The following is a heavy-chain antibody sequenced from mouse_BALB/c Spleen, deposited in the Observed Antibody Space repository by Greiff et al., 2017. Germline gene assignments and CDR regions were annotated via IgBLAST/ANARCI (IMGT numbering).Heavy chain of an antibody. Sequence: EVQRVESGGGLVKPGGSLKLSCAASGFTFSSYAMSWVRQTPEKRLEWVASISSGGSTYYPDSVKGRFTISRDNARNILYLQMSSLRSEDTAMYYCARDDYYGRDYWGQGTTLTVSS. V-gene: IGHV5-6-5*01. CDR3: ARDDYYGRDY. D-gene: IGHD1-1*01. CDR2: ISSGGST. J-gene: IGHJ2*01. CDR1: GFTFSSYA.